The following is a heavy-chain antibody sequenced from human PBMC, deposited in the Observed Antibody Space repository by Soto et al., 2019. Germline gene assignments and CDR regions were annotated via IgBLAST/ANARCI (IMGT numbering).Heavy chain of an antibody. D-gene: IGHD5-12*01. Sequence: QLQLQESGPGLVKPSETLFLTCTVSGGSISSSSYYWGWIRQPPGKGLEWIGSIYYSGSTYYNPSLKSRVTISVDTSKNQFSLKLSSVTAADTAVYYCARQLNSGYDFDYWGQGTLVTVSS. CDR3: ARQLNSGYDFDY. V-gene: IGHV4-39*01. CDR1: GGSISSSSYY. J-gene: IGHJ4*02. CDR2: IYYSGST.